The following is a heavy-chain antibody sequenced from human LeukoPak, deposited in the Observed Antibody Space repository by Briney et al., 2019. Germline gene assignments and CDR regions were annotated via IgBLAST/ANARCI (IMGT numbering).Heavy chain of an antibody. Sequence: GASVKVSCKASGYTFTSYDINWVRQATGQGLEWMGWMNPNSGNTGHAQKFQGRVTITRNTSISTAYMELSSLRSEDTAVYYCARGGYCSSTSCYTGDWFDPWGQGTLVTVSS. V-gene: IGHV1-8*03. D-gene: IGHD2-2*02. CDR1: GYTFTSYD. J-gene: IGHJ5*02. CDR2: MNPNSGNT. CDR3: ARGGYCSSTSCYTGDWFDP.